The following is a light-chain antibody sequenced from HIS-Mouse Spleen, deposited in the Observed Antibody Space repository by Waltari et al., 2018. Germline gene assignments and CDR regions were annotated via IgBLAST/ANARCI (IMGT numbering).Light chain of an antibody. CDR1: ALPNKY. CDR3: YSTDSSGNHRV. V-gene: IGLV3-10*01. J-gene: IGLJ2*01. Sequence: SYYLTQPPSVSVSPGQTARITCSGDALPNKYSYWYQQKSGQAPVLVIYEDSKRPSGIPERFSGSSSGTMATLTISGAQVEDEADYYCYSTDSSGNHRVFGGGTKLTVL. CDR2: EDS.